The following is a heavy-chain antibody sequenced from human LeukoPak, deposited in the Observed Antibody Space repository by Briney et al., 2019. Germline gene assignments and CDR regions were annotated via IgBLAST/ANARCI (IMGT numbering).Heavy chain of an antibody. V-gene: IGHV3-21*04. CDR1: GFTFSSYS. D-gene: IGHD6-19*01. CDR3: AKGLAVAGHFDY. Sequence: GGSLRLSCAASGFTFSSYSMNWVRQAPGKGLEWVSSISSSSSYIYYADSVKGRFTISRDNAKNSLYLQMNSLRAEDTAVYYCAKGLAVAGHFDYWGQGTLVTVSS. CDR2: ISSSSSYI. J-gene: IGHJ4*02.